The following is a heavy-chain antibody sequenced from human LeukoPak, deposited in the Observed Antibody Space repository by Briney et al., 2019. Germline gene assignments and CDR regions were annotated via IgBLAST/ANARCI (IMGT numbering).Heavy chain of an antibody. CDR3: AYTSGYDFSSYYYYYMDV. J-gene: IGHJ6*03. CDR1: GFIFSSYS. V-gene: IGHV3-21*01. CDR2: ISSGSSYI. Sequence: GGSLRLSCAASGFIFSSYSMNWVRQAPGKGLEWVSSISSGSSYIYYADSVKGRFTISRDNAKNSMYLQMNSLSAEDTAVYYCAYTSGYDFSSYYYYYMDVWGKGTTVTVSS. D-gene: IGHD5-12*01.